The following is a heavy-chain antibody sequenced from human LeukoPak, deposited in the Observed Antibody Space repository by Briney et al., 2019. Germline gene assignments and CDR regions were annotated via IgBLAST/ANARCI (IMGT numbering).Heavy chain of an antibody. D-gene: IGHD3-10*01. Sequence: PSQTLSLTCTASGGAIGSHGFYWSWIRQHPGKGLECIGYSDYRGTTYYRPSLKGRVTISVDTSENQFSLELSSVTAADTAMYYCARARGLGEVFFDSWGRGVFVTVSS. CDR1: GGAIGSHGFY. CDR2: SDYRGTT. V-gene: IGHV4-31*03. CDR3: ARARGLGEVFFDS. J-gene: IGHJ4*02.